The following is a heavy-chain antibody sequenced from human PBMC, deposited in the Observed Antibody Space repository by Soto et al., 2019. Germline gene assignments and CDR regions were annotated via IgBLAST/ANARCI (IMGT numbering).Heavy chain of an antibody. D-gene: IGHD6-19*01. Sequence: ASVKVSCKASGYAFTSYGISWVRQAPGQGLEWMGWISAYNGNTNYAQKVQGRVTMTTDTSTSTAYMELRSLRYEDTAVYYCAREDQCVAESPGEVFDIWGQGTEVTVS. J-gene: IGHJ3*02. CDR3: AREDQCVAESPGEVFDI. V-gene: IGHV1-18*01. CDR2: ISAYNGNT. CDR1: GYAFTSYG.